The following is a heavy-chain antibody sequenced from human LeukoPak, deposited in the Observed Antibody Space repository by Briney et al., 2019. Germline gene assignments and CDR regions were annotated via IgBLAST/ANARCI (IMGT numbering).Heavy chain of an antibody. Sequence: HPGRSLRLSCAASGFTFDDYAMHWVRQAPGKGLEWVSGISWNSGSIGYADPVKGRFTIPRDNAKNSLYLQMNSLRAEDTALYYCAKDISTGTQGYYYGMDVWGQGTTVTVSS. CDR3: AKDISTGTQGYYYGMDV. CDR1: GFTFDDYA. V-gene: IGHV3-9*01. CDR2: ISWNSGSI. D-gene: IGHD1-1*01. J-gene: IGHJ6*02.